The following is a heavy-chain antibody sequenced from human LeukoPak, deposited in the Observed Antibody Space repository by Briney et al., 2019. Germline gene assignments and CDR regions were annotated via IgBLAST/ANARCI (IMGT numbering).Heavy chain of an antibody. CDR2: INPNSGGT. D-gene: IGHD6-19*01. J-gene: IGHJ6*02. CDR1: GYTFTGYY. CDR3: ARESGWEYYYGMDV. Sequence: ASVKVSCKASGYTFTGYYMHWVRQAPGQGLEWMGWINPNSGGTNYAQKFQGRVTMTRDTSIGTAYMELSRLRSDDTAVYYCARESGWEYYYGMDVWGQGTTVTVSS. V-gene: IGHV1-2*02.